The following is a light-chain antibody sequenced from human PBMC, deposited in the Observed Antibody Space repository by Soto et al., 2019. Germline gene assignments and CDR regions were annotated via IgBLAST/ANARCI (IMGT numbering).Light chain of an antibody. CDR2: KAS. CDR3: QQYNSDST. J-gene: IGKJ1*01. V-gene: IGKV1-5*03. CDR1: QSISIW. Sequence: IQMTQSPSTLSASVGDRVTITCRASQSISIWLAWYQQKPGKAPKLLIYKASSLESGVPSRFSGSGSGTEFTLTINSLQPDDYATYYCQQYNSDSTFGQGTKVEIK.